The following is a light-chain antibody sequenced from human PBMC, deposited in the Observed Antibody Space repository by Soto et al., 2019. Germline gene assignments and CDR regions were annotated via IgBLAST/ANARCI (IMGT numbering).Light chain of an antibody. CDR3: QQYGGSRWT. Sequence: EIVLTQSPGTLSLSPGERVTLSCRASQSVAAAYLAWYQHKPGQAPRLLIYGASSRATGIPDRISGSGSGTAFTLTISRLEPEDFAVYYCQQYGGSRWTFDQGTKVE. V-gene: IGKV3-20*01. CDR2: GAS. J-gene: IGKJ1*01. CDR1: QSVAAAY.